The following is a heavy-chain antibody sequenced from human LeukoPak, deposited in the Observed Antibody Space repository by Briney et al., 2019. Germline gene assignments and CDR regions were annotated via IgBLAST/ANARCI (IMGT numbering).Heavy chain of an antibody. D-gene: IGHD1-1*01. V-gene: IGHV3-7*01. CDR1: GFPLRIFW. CDR3: AREVQRPLDY. CDR2: IKEDGAEQ. Sequence: GGSLTLSCGRSGFPLRIFWMRGVADGPGKRGEGGANIKEDGAEQYSVHPVRGRFASSKDKAKNSAALQISSLRAEGKAVCHCAREVQRPLDYWGQGILVTVSS. J-gene: IGHJ4*02.